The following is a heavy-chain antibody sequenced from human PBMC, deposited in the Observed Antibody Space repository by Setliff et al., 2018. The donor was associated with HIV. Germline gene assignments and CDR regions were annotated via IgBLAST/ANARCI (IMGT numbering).Heavy chain of an antibody. CDR1: GGTFSSYA. V-gene: IGHV1-69*13. Sequence: SVKVSCKASGGTFSSYAISWVRQAPGQGLEWMGGIIPIFGTANYAQKFQGRVTITADESTSTAYMELSGLTSDDTAIYYCARDRAYCSSGSCYRPLVYYFYYMDVWGTGTTVTVSS. CDR2: IIPIFGTA. CDR3: ARDRAYCSSGSCYRPLVYYFYYMDV. D-gene: IGHD2-15*01. J-gene: IGHJ6*03.